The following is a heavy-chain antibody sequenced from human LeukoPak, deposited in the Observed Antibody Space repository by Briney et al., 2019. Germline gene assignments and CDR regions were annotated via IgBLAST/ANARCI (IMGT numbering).Heavy chain of an antibody. CDR2: IYYSGST. CDR1: GGSISSYC. CDR3: ARDNSDDFWSGYYNREAWFDP. V-gene: IGHV4-59*01. Sequence: SETLSLTCTVSGGSISSYCWSWIRQPPGKGLEWIGYIYYSGSTNYNPSLKSRVTISVDTSKNQFSLKLSSVTAADTAVYYCARDNSDDFWSGYYNREAWFDPWGQGTLVTVSS. D-gene: IGHD3-3*01. J-gene: IGHJ5*02.